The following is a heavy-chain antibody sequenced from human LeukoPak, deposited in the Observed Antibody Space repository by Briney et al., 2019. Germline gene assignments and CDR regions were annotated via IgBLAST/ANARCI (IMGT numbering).Heavy chain of an antibody. D-gene: IGHD2-15*01. CDR1: GFTFSSSA. CDR2: ISNNGGYT. CDR3: AKQLGYCSDGSCYFPY. J-gene: IGHJ4*02. V-gene: IGHV3-23*01. Sequence: GGSLRLSCAASGFTFSSSAMSWVRQAPGKGLEWVSAISNNGGYTYYADSVQGRFTISRDNSKSTLCLQMNSLRAEDTAVYYCAKQLGYCSDGSCYFPYWGQGTLVTVS.